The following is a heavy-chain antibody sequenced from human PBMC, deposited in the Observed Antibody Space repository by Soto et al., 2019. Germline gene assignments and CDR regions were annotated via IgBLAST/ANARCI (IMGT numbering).Heavy chain of an antibody. CDR3: AREYYYDSSGYYPIDY. D-gene: IGHD3-22*01. CDR2: ISYDGSNK. J-gene: IGHJ4*02. V-gene: IGHV3-30-3*01. Sequence: LRLSCAASGFTFSSYAMHWVRQAPGKGLEWVAVISYDGSNKYYADSVKGRFTISRDNSKNTLYLQMNSLRAEDTAVYYCAREYYYDSSGYYPIDYWGQGTLVTVLL. CDR1: GFTFSSYA.